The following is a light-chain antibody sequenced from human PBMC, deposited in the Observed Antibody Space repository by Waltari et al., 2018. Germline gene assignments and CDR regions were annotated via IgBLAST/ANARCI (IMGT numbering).Light chain of an antibody. Sequence: QSALPQPASVSGSPGQSITISCPGTRSDVGGYDYVSWYRQYPGKAPKLRISGVRNRPSGISHRFSGSKSGNTASLTIAGLQAEDEGDYYCSSYTATSTVLFGGGTKVTVL. CDR3: SSYTATSTVL. J-gene: IGLJ2*01. CDR1: RSDVGGYDY. CDR2: GVR. V-gene: IGLV2-14*01.